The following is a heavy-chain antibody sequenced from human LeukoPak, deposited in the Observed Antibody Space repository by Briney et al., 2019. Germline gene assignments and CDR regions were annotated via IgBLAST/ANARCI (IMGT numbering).Heavy chain of an antibody. V-gene: IGHV3-48*03. CDR1: RFIFSTYE. CDR3: AREVTPPPGYSDTSGYYDAFDI. D-gene: IGHD3-22*01. Sequence: GGSLRLSCAASRFIFSTYEMNWVRQAPGKGLEWLSYISYNGRSIYYADSVKGRFIVSRDNAKSSLYLQMNSLRADDTAIYYCAREVTPPPGYSDTSGYYDAFDIWGQGTMVTVSS. J-gene: IGHJ3*02. CDR2: ISYNGRSI.